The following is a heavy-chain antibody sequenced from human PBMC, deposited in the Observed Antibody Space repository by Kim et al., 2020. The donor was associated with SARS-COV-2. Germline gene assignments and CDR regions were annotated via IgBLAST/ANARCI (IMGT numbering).Heavy chain of an antibody. V-gene: IGHV3-30*04. Sequence: GRSLRLSCAASGFTFSSYAMHWVRQAPGKGLEWVAVISYDGSNKYYADSVKGRFTISRDNSKNTLYLQMNSLRAEDTAVYYCARGNGHYFDYWGQGTLVTVSS. D-gene: IGHD1-1*01. CDR3: ARGNGHYFDY. J-gene: IGHJ4*02. CDR2: ISYDGSNK. CDR1: GFTFSSYA.